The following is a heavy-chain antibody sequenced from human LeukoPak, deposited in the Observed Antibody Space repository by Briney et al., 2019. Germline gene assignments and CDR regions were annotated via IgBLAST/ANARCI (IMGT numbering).Heavy chain of an antibody. CDR2: IDHDGSDA. CDR1: GFTFRNFG. CDR3: VKDAVPGRTGAGPGS. V-gene: IGHV3-30*02. Sequence: GGSLRLSCVASGFTFRNFGIHWVRQAPDKGLEWVAFIDHDGSDAYYPESVKGRFSLSRDDSKTAVSLQMNSLRAEDTALYYCVKDAVPGRTGAGPGSWGQGTLVTVSS. D-gene: IGHD6-13*01. J-gene: IGHJ5*02.